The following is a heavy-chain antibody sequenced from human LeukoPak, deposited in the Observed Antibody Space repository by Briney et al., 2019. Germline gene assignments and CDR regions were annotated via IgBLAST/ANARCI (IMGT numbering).Heavy chain of an antibody. CDR2: IYYSGST. V-gene: IGHV4-30-4*01. J-gene: IGHJ6*02. Sequence: SETLSLTCTVSGGSISSGDYYWSWIHQPPGKGLEWIGYIYYSGSTYYNPSLKSRVTISVDTSKNQFSLKLSSVTAADTAVYYCAREVGDYGPDGYYYYYGMDVWGQGTTVTVSS. CDR1: GGSISSGDYY. D-gene: IGHD4-17*01. CDR3: AREVGDYGPDGYYYYYGMDV.